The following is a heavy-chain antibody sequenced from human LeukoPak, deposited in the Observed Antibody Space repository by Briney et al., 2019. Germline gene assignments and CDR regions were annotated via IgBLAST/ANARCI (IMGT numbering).Heavy chain of an antibody. D-gene: IGHD2-15*01. V-gene: IGHV3-23*01. CDR2: ISGSGGST. CDR1: GFTFSSYA. J-gene: IGHJ4*02. Sequence: GGSLRLSCAASGFTFSSYAMSWVRQAPGKGLEWVSAISGSGGSTYYADSVKGRFTISRDNSKNTLYLQMNSLRAEDTAVYYCAKDLCSGGSCNGVSFDYWGQGTLVTVSS. CDR3: AKDLCSGGSCNGVSFDY.